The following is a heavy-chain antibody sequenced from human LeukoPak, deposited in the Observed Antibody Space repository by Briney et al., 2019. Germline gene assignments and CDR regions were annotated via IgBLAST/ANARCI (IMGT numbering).Heavy chain of an antibody. CDR3: AKGSNWNDVPTNFDY. CDR2: ISGSGGST. V-gene: IGHV3-23*01. D-gene: IGHD1-20*01. CDR1: GFTFSSYA. Sequence: QPGGSLRLSCAASGFTFSSYAMSWVRQAPGKGLEWVSAISGSGGSTYYADSVKGQFTISRDNSKNTLYLQMNSLRAEDTAVYYCAKGSNWNDVPTNFDYWGQGTLVTVSS. J-gene: IGHJ4*02.